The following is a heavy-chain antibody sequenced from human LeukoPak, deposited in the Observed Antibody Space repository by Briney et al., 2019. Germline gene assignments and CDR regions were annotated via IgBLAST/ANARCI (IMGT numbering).Heavy chain of an antibody. D-gene: IGHD5-12*01. CDR2: IYYSGST. CDR1: GGSISSSGYY. V-gene: IGHV4-39*01. Sequence: SGTLSLTCTVSGGSISSSGYYWGCIRQPPGKGLEWIGSIYYSGSTHYNPSLGSRVTMSVDTSKNQFSLKLSSVTAADTAVYYCASPRYDWGQGTLVTVSS. CDR3: ASPRYD. J-gene: IGHJ4*02.